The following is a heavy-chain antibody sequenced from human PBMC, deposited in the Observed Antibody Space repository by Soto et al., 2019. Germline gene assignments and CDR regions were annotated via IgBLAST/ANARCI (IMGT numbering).Heavy chain of an antibody. CDR1: GYTLTSYA. V-gene: IGHV1-3*01. CDR3: ARGAYSSSWYGYYYYMDV. CDR2: INAGNGNT. Sequence: ASVKVSCKASGYTLTSYAMHWVRQAPGQRLEWMGWINAGNGNTKYSQKFQGRVTMTRDTSTSTAYMELSSLRSEDTAVYYCARGAYSSSWYGYYYYMDVWGKGTTVTVSS. J-gene: IGHJ6*03. D-gene: IGHD6-13*01.